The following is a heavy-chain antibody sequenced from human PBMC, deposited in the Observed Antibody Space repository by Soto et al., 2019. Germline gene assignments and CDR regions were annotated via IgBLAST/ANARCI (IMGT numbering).Heavy chain of an antibody. CDR3: ARGTKGGSPPL. V-gene: IGHV3-33*01. J-gene: IGHJ4*02. Sequence: GGSLRLSCAASGFSFSHYGMTWVRQAPGKGLEWVSVICYDGTNKYNAASVRGRFTISRDNAKNSLYLRMNSLKDEDTAVYYCARGTKGGSPPLWGQGTLVTVSS. D-gene: IGHD1-7*01. CDR2: ICYDGTNK. CDR1: GFSFSHYG.